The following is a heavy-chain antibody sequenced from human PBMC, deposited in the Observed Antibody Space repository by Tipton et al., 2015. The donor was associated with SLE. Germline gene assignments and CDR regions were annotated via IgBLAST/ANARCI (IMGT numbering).Heavy chain of an antibody. D-gene: IGHD5-24*01. V-gene: IGHV4-59*01. CDR1: GGSFGPTF. CDR3: AGVRDGARPFGS. CDR2: LSYGGIT. Sequence: TLSLTCTVSGGSFGPTFWNWIRQPPGKGLEWIGFLSYGGITNYNPSLKSRVTISGDTSKNHFSLKLTSVTAADTALYYCAGVRDGARPFGSWGQGTLVTVSS. J-gene: IGHJ4*02.